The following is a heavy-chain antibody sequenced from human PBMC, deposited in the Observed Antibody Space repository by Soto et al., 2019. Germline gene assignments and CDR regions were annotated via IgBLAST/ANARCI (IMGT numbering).Heavy chain of an antibody. V-gene: IGHV3-15*01. J-gene: IGHJ4*02. D-gene: IGHD4-17*01. CDR3: TTDPGDYEDF. CDR1: GINFKNAW. CDR2: IKNKVDGGAA. Sequence: EVQLVEAGGDLVKPGGCLRLSCAASGINFKNAWMSWVRQAPGKGLEWVGRIKNKVDGGAADYAAPVRGRFTISRDDSKDTLFLQMNNLEVADTAVYYCTTDPGDYEDFWGQGPLVTVSS.